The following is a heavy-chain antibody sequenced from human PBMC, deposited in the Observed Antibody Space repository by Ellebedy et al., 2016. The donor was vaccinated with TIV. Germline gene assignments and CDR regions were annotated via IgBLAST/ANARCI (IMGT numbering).Heavy chain of an antibody. CDR2: INHSGST. J-gene: IGHJ4*02. V-gene: IGHV4-39*07. CDR1: GGSISSSSYY. CDR3: ARVTAVADY. D-gene: IGHD6-19*01. Sequence: SETLSLTCTVSGGSISSSSYYWSWIRQPPGKGLEWIGEINHSGSTNYNPSLKSRVTISVDTSKNQFSLKLSSVTAADTAVYYCARVTAVADYWGQGTLVTVSS.